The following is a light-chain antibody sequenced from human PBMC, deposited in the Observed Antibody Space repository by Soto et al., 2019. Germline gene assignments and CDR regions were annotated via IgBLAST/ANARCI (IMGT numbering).Light chain of an antibody. Sequence: EIVLTQSPGTLSLSPGEGATLSCWASQTVSSNYLAWYQQRPGQAPRLIIYGASSRATGIPDRFSGSGSGTEFILTISSLQSEDFAVYYCQQHNTWPRTFGGGTKVEIK. CDR1: QTVSSN. V-gene: IGKV3D-15*01. J-gene: IGKJ4*01. CDR2: GAS. CDR3: QQHNTWPRT.